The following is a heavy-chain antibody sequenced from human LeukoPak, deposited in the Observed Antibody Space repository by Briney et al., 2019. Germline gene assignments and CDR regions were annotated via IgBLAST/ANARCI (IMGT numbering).Heavy chain of an antibody. D-gene: IGHD3-9*01. V-gene: IGHV3-21*01. CDR3: ARERTYYDILTGYSSRGGAFDI. CDR2: ISSSSSYI. J-gene: IGHJ3*02. CDR1: GFTFSSYS. Sequence: PRGSLRLSRAASGFTFSSYSMNWVRQAPGRGLEWVSSISSSSSYIYYADSGKGRFTISRDNAKNSLYLQMNSLRAEDTAVYYCARERTYYDILTGYSSRGGAFDIWGQGTMVTVSS.